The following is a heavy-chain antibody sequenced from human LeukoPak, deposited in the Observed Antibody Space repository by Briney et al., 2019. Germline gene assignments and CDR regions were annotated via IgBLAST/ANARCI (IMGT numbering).Heavy chain of an antibody. CDR1: GGSISSYY. V-gene: IGHV4-59*08. J-gene: IGHJ5*02. Sequence: SETLSLTCTVSGGSISSYYWSWIRQPPGKGLEWIGYIYYSGSTNYNPSLKSRVTISVDTSKNQFSLKLSSVTAADTAVYYCARVLGSGIHAGWFDPWGQGTLVTVSS. D-gene: IGHD3-10*02. CDR2: IYYSGST. CDR3: ARVLGSGIHAGWFDP.